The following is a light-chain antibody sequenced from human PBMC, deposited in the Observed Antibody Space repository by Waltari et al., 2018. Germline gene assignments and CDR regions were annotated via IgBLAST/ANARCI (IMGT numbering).Light chain of an antibody. CDR2: DGS. V-gene: IGKV1-33*01. J-gene: IGKJ1*01. Sequence: DIQMTQSPSSMSASVGDRVSITCQASQDNSDYLSWYQQKPGKAPKLLIYDGSNLQTGVPSRFSGSGSGTYFTFTISSLQPEDIATYYCQQYKSLPRTFGQGTKVEIK. CDR1: QDNSDY. CDR3: QQYKSLPRT.